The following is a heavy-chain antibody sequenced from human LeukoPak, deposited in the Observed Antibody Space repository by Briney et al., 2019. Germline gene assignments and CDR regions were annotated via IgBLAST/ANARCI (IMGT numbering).Heavy chain of an antibody. V-gene: IGHV3-7*01. Sequence: GGSLRLSCAASGFTFRSYWMSWVRQAPGKGLEWVANIKQDESEKYYVDSVKGRFPISRDNARNLVYLQMNNLRAEDTAVYFCAGDGAPFDSWGQGTLVTVSS. CDR1: GFTFRSYW. CDR2: IKQDESEK. CDR3: AGDGAPFDS. D-gene: IGHD4-17*01. J-gene: IGHJ4*02.